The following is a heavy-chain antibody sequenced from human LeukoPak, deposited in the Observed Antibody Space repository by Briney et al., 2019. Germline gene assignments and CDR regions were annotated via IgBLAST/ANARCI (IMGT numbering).Heavy chain of an antibody. CDR2: VKQDGSER. CDR3: AKDNGVSFDP. D-gene: IGHD2-8*01. J-gene: IGHJ5*02. Sequence: GGSLRLSCTSSKFIFSSYWMSWVRQAPGKGLEWVANVKQDGSERYYVDSVKGRFTISRDNAKNSLYLQMNSLRAEDTALYYCAKDNGVSFDPWGQGTLVTVSS. V-gene: IGHV3-7*03. CDR1: KFIFSSYW.